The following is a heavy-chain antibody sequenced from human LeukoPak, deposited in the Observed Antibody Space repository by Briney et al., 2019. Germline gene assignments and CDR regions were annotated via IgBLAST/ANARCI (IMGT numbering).Heavy chain of an antibody. CDR1: GGSISSSSYY. CDR2: IYYSGST. V-gene: IGHV4-39*01. J-gene: IGHJ4*02. Sequence: SEALSLTCTVSGGSISSSSYYWGWIRQPPGKGLEWIGSIYYSGSTYYNPSLKSRVTISVDTSKNQFSLKLSSVTAADTAVYYCARLMTTVTTSAFDYWGQGTLVTVSS. CDR3: ARLMTTVTTSAFDY. D-gene: IGHD4-17*01.